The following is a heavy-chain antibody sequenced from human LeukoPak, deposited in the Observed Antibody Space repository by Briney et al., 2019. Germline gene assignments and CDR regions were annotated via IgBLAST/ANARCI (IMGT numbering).Heavy chain of an antibody. CDR2: IYYSGST. J-gene: IGHJ5*02. D-gene: IGHD1-26*01. V-gene: IGHV4-59*01. CDR3: ARTPTESLWFDP. Sequence: SETLSLTCTVSGGSISSYYWSWIRQPPGKGLEWIGYIYYSGSTNYNPSLTSRVTISVDTSKNQFSLKLSSVTAADTAVYYCARTPTESLWFDPWGQGTLVTVSS. CDR1: GGSISSYY.